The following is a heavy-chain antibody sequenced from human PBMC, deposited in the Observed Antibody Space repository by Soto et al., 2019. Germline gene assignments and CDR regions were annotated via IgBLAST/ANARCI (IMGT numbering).Heavy chain of an antibody. CDR3: ARNDLDYGGNSYFDY. V-gene: IGHV4-30-2*02. D-gene: IGHD4-17*01. CDR2: IFHSGST. Sequence: SETLSLTCAVSGGSISSGGYSWSWLRQPPGKGLEWIGYIFHSGSTYYNPSLKSRVTISVDTSKNQFSLKLSSETAADTAVYYCARNDLDYGGNSYFDYWGQGTLVTVSS. J-gene: IGHJ4*02. CDR1: GGSISSGGYS.